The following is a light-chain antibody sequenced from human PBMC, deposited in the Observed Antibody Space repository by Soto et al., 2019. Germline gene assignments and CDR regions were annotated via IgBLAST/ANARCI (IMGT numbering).Light chain of an antibody. Sequence: IVLTQSPGTLSLSPGESATLSCRTSQSVSSDYFAWYQQKPGQAPRLLIYGISSRATGIPDRFSGSGSGTDFTLTIRRLEPEDFAVYFCEQYCRSPRTFGQGTKVEIK. V-gene: IGKV3-20*01. CDR3: EQYCRSPRT. CDR2: GIS. CDR1: QSVSSDY. J-gene: IGKJ1*01.